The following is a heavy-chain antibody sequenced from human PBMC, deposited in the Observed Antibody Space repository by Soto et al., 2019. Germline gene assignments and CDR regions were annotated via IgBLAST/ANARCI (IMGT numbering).Heavy chain of an antibody. CDR1: GYSFNSYG. CDR2: INTYNGKT. CDR3: ARDNNYFDP. V-gene: IGHV1-18*01. Sequence: VASVKVSCKASGYSFNSYGISWVRQAPGQGLEWMGGINTYNGKTNYAQKVQGRITMTTDTSTSTAYMELRSLRSDDTAIYYCARDNNYFDPWGQGTLVTVSS. J-gene: IGHJ5*02.